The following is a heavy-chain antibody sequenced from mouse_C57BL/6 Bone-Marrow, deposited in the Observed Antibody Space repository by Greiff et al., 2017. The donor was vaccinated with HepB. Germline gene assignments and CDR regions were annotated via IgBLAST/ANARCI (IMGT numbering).Heavy chain of an antibody. Sequence: EVQRVESGGGLVKPGGSLKLSCAASGFTFSDYGMHWVRQAPEKGLEWVAYISIGSSTIYYADTVKGRFNISRDNAKNTLFLQMTSLRSEVTAMDYCASPDECEGVWFAYWGQGTLVTVSA. V-gene: IGHV5-17*01. CDR3: ASPDECEGVWFAY. D-gene: IGHD6-1*01. CDR1: GFTFSDYG. J-gene: IGHJ3*01. CDR2: ISIGSSTI.